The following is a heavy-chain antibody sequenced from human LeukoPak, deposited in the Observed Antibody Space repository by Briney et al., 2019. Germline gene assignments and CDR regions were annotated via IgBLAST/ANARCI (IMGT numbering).Heavy chain of an antibody. CDR1: GHIYATYG. V-gene: IGHV1-18*01. J-gene: IGHJ4*02. CDR3: ARDLRWFGEKGYYFDF. CDR2: ISTYNGNT. D-gene: IGHD3-10*01. Sequence: GASVKVSCKASGHIYATYGINWVRQAPGQGLEWMGWISTYNGNTNYAQKFQGRVTMSTDTSTSTAYVELRSLRSDDTAVYYCARDLRWFGEKGYYFDFWGQGTLVTVSS.